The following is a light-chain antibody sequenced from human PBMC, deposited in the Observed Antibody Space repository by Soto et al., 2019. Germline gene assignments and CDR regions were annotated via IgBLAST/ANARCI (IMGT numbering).Light chain of an antibody. CDR3: QQLNNFVT. CDR1: QTVSSY. J-gene: IGKJ3*01. Sequence: DIQLTQSPSFLSASVGDRVTITCRASQTVSSYLVWYQQKPGKAPKVLITDASTLQSGVPSRFSGSGFGTEITLTIRGLQPEGVGTYYCQQLNNFVTFGPGTKVKI. V-gene: IGKV1-9*01. CDR2: DAS.